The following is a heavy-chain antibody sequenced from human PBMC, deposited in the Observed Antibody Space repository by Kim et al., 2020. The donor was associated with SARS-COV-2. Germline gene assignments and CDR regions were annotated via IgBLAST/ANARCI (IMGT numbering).Heavy chain of an antibody. Sequence: SETLSLTCTVSGGSISSGGYYWSWIRQHPGKGLEWIGYIYYSGSTYYNPSLKSRVTISVDTSKNQCSLKLSSVTAADTAVYYCARQRPQIISDDSSGYYDYWGQGTLVTVSS. CDR1: GGSISSGGYY. J-gene: IGHJ4*02. D-gene: IGHD3-22*01. V-gene: IGHV4-31*03. CDR2: IYYSGST. CDR3: ARQRPQIISDDSSGYYDY.